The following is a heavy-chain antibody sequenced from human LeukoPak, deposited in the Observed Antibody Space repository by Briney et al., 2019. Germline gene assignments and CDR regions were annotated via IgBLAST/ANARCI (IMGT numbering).Heavy chain of an antibody. J-gene: IGHJ4*02. V-gene: IGHV3-48*02. D-gene: IGHD2-21*02. CDR1: GFTFSSYS. Sequence: GGSLRLSCAASGFTFSSYSMNWVRQAPGNGLEWVSYISSSSSTIYYADSVKGRFTISKNSLYLQMNSLRDEDTAVYYCARPLAYCGGDCYWGFEFDYWGQGTLVTVSS. CDR2: ISSSSSTI. CDR3: ARPLAYCGGDCYWGFEFDY.